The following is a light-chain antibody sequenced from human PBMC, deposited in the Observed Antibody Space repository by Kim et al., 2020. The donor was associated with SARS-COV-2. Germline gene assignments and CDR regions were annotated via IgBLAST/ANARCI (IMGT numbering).Light chain of an antibody. Sequence: EVVLTQSPATLSLSPGERATLSCRASQGIRNYLAWYQQKPGQAPRLLISDASNRATAIPARFSGSGSETDFTLTISSLEPEDFAVYYFQQRSDWPPSFGGGTKVDIK. CDR1: QGIRNY. J-gene: IGKJ4*01. CDR2: DAS. V-gene: IGKV3-11*01. CDR3: QQRSDWPPS.